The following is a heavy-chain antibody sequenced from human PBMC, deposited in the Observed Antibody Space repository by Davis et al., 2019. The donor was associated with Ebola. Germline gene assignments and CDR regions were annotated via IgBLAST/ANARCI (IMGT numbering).Heavy chain of an antibody. V-gene: IGHV3-30*03. Sequence: GESLKIPCAAPGFTFSSYGMHWVRQAPGKGLEWVAVISYDGSNKYYADSVKGRFTISRDNAKNSLYLQMNSLRAEDTAVYYCAREIAVAYFDYWGQGTLVTVSS. CDR3: AREIAVAYFDY. D-gene: IGHD6-19*01. CDR2: ISYDGSNK. CDR1: GFTFSSYG. J-gene: IGHJ4*02.